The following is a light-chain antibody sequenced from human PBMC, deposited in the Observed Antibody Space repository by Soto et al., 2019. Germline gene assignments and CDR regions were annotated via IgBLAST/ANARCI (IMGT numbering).Light chain of an antibody. Sequence: DIQMTQSPSMLSASVGDRVIMTCRASQHINDWLAWYHQRPGKAPELLIYKASTYQSGVPSRFGGTGFCAEFTRTISSLQPGDLGTYDGQHYHHYSWTFGHGTNVEV. V-gene: IGKV1-5*03. CDR3: QHYHHYSWT. J-gene: IGKJ1*01. CDR2: KAS. CDR1: QHINDW.